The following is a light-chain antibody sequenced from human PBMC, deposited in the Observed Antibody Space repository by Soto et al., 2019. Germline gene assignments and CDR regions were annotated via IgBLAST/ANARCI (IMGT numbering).Light chain of an antibody. CDR3: APWDDSLNGYV. CDR1: SSNIGSNT. J-gene: IGLJ1*01. CDR2: SNN. Sequence: QSVLTQPPSASGTPGQRVTISCSGSSSNIGSNTVNWYQQLPGTAPKLLIYSNNQRPSGVPDRFSGSKSGTSASLAISGLQSEDEADYYCAPWDDSLNGYVFGTGTQLTVL. V-gene: IGLV1-44*01.